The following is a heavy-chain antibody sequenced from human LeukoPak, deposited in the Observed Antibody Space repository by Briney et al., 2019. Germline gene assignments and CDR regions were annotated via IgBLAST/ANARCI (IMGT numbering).Heavy chain of an antibody. V-gene: IGHV4-59*01. CDR2: AYYNGNT. CDR1: GGSIGTDH. CDR3: ARGHPPNLDV. J-gene: IGHJ6*02. Sequence: PSETLSLTCTVSGGSIGTDHWTWIRQPPGKGLDWIGYAYYNGNTNYNPSLNSRATISVDTSNNQFSLRLASVTTADTAVYYCARGHPPNLDVWGQGTTVTVSS.